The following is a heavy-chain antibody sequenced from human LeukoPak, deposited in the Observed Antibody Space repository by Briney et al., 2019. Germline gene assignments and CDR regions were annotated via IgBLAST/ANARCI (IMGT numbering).Heavy chain of an antibody. CDR3: ARPNLYCSGGTCYSDAFDI. J-gene: IGHJ3*02. CDR2: IYPDDSDT. V-gene: IGHV5-51*01. D-gene: IGHD2-15*01. CDR1: GYSFTNYW. Sequence: GESLKISCTGSGYSFTNYWIAWVRQMPGKGLEWMGIIYPDDSDTRYSPSFQGQVTISADKSINTAYLQWSSLKASDTAMYYCARPNLYCSGGTCYSDAFDIWGQGTMVTVSS.